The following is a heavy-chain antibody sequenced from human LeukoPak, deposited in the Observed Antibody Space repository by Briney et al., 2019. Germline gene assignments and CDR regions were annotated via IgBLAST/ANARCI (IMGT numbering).Heavy chain of an antibody. CDR2: IIPIFGTA. J-gene: IGHJ6*03. CDR1: GGTFSSYA. V-gene: IGHV1-69*13. CDR3: ARVPKDYYYMDV. Sequence: SVKVSCKASGGTFSSYAISWVRQAPGQGLEWMGGIIPIFGTANYAQKFQGRVTITADESTSTAYMELSSLRSEDTAVYYCARVPKDYYYMDVWGKGTMVTVSS.